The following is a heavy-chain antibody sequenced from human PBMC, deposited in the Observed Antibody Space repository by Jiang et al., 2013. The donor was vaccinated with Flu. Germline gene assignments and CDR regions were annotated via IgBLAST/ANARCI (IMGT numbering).Heavy chain of an antibody. CDR3: ASGYSGYDPRKPI. D-gene: IGHD5-12*01. CDR2: ISSSGSTI. V-gene: IGHV3-11*04. J-gene: IGHJ3*02. Sequence: SWIRQAPGKGLEWVSYISSSGSTIYYADSVKGRFTISRDNAKNSLYLQMNSLRAEDTAVYYCASGYSGYDPRKPIWGQGTMVTVSS.